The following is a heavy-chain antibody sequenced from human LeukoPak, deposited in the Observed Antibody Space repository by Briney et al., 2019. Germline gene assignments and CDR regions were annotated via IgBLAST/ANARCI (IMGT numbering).Heavy chain of an antibody. CDR3: AKDRGSGTEYGMDV. CDR1: GLTFSSYG. D-gene: IGHD1-1*01. CDR2: ISYDRSNK. Sequence: PGGSLRLSCAASGLTFSSYGMHRVRQAPGKGLEWVADISYDRSNKYYADSVKGRFTISRDNSKNTLYLQMNSLRAEDTAVYYCAKDRGSGTEYGMDVWGKGTTVTVSS. J-gene: IGHJ6*04. V-gene: IGHV3-30*18.